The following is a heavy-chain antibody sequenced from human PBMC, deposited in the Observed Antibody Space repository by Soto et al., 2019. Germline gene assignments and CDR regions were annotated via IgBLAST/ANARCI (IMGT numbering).Heavy chain of an antibody. V-gene: IGHV2-5*01. CDR2: IYWNDFK. CDR1: GFSVETSGVG. J-gene: IGHJ6*02. CDR3: AHSRGYNGYEGPPLYEMDV. D-gene: IGHD5-12*01. Sequence: SGPTLVNPTQTLTLTCTCSGFSVETSGVGVGWIRQPPGKTLEWLALIYWNDFKRYTPSLESRLTITKDTSKNQVVLTVTNVDPADTATYYCAHSRGYNGYEGPPLYEMDVWGQGTTVPVYS.